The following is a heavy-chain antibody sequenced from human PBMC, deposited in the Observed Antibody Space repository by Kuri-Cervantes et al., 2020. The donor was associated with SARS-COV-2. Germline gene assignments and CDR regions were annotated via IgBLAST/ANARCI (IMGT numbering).Heavy chain of an antibody. Sequence: ASVKVSCKASGGTFSNYAIAWVRQAHGKGLEWMGGFDPEDGETIYAQKFQGRVTMTEDTSTDTVYMELSSLRSEDTDVYYCSTVGLGRWYFDLWGRGTLVTVSS. CDR3: STVGLGRWYFDL. D-gene: IGHD7-27*01. J-gene: IGHJ2*01. V-gene: IGHV1-24*01. CDR2: FDPEDGET. CDR1: GGTFSNYA.